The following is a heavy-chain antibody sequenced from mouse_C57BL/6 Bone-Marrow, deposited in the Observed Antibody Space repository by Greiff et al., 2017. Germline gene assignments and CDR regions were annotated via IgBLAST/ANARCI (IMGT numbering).Heavy chain of an antibody. D-gene: IGHD1-1*01. CDR3: AREAITTGVDY. J-gene: IGHJ2*01. Sequence: VQLQQSGAELARPGASVKLSCKASGYTFTSYGISWVKQRTGQGLEWIGEIYPRSGNSYYNEKFKGKATLTADKSSSTAYMELRSLTSEDSAVYFCAREAITTGVDYWGQGTTLTVSS. CDR1: GYTFTSYG. CDR2: IYPRSGNS. V-gene: IGHV1-81*01.